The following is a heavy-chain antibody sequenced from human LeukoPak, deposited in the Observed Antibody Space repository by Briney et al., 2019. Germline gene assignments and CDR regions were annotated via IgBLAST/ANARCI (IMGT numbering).Heavy chain of an antibody. CDR2: ITPDGGAQ. D-gene: IGHD3-16*01. Sequence: GGSLRLSCAVYGFTFSDHYMSWIRQAPGKALQWVAYITPDGGAQYYANSVKGRFTIPRDNTKNSVYLQMNSLRADDSAVYYCARGLWGLDVWGQGTLVIVSS. CDR3: ARGLWGLDV. CDR1: GFTFSDHY. J-gene: IGHJ4*02. V-gene: IGHV3-11*01.